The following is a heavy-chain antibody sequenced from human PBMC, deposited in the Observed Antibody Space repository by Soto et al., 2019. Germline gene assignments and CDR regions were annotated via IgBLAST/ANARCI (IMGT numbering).Heavy chain of an antibody. D-gene: IGHD2-15*01. CDR3: ARDLLEYSYFDY. V-gene: IGHV4-31*03. CDR2: IYYSGST. CDR1: GGSISSGGYY. Sequence: TSETLSLTCTVSGGSISSGGYYWSWIRQHPGKGLEWIGYIYYSGSTYYNPSLKSRVTISVDTSKNQFSLKLSSVTAADTAVYYCARDLLEYSYFDYWGQGTLVTVSS. J-gene: IGHJ4*02.